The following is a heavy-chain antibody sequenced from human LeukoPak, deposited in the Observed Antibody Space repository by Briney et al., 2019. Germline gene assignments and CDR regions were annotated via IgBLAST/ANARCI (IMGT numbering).Heavy chain of an antibody. CDR3: ARHKAARYFDY. V-gene: IGHV3-53*01. Sequence: PGASLRLSCAASGFTVSSNYMSWVRQAPGKGLEWVSVIYSGGSTYYADSVKGRFTISRDNSKNTLYLQMNSLRAEDTAVYYCARHKAARYFDYWGQGTLVTVSS. D-gene: IGHD6-6*01. J-gene: IGHJ4*02. CDR1: GFTVSSNY. CDR2: IYSGGST.